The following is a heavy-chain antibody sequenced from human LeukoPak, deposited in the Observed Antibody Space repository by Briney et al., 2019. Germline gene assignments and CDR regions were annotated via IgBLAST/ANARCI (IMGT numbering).Heavy chain of an antibody. CDR2: IYYSGST. D-gene: IGHD4-23*01. J-gene: IGHJ4*02. CDR3: ARVDDYGGSIDY. CDR1: GGSFSGYY. Sequence: SETLSLTCAVYGGSFSGYYWSWIRQPPGKGLEWIGYIYYSGSTNYNPSLKSRVTISVDTSKNQFSLKLSSVTAADTAVYYCARVDDYGGSIDYWGQGTLVTVSS. V-gene: IGHV4-59*01.